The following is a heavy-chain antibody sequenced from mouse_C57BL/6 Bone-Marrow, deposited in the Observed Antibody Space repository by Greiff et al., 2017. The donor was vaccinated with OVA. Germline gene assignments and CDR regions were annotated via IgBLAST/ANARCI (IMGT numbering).Heavy chain of an antibody. CDR3: ARAPGYDYFDY. V-gene: IGHV5-16*01. CDR2: LTYDGSST. CDR1: GFTFSDYY. J-gene: IGHJ2*01. Sequence: EVKLMESEGGLVQPGSSMKLSCTASGFTFSDYYMAWVRQVPEKGLEWVANLTYDGSSTSYLDSLKSSFIISRDNVKNILYLQMSSLKSEDTATYYCARAPGYDYFDYWGQGTTLTVSS. D-gene: IGHD2-2*01.